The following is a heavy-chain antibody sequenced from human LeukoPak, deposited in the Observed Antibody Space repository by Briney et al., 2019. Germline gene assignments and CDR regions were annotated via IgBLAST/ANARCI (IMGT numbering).Heavy chain of an antibody. V-gene: IGHV4-34*01. D-gene: IGHD2-15*01. CDR1: GGSFSGYY. CDR2: INHRGSA. J-gene: IGHJ6*02. CDR3: ARLGCTGGSCYSGAGYYYCGMDV. Sequence: SETLSLTCAVYGGSFSGYYWSWIRQPPGKGLEWIGEINHRGSANYNSSLKTRVTISVDTSKNQFSLNLSSVTAADTAVYYCARLGCTGGSCYSGAGYYYCGMDVWGQGTTVTVSS.